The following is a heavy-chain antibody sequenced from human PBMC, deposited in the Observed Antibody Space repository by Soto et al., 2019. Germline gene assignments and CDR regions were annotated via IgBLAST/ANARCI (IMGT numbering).Heavy chain of an antibody. CDR1: GSIFTGYG. D-gene: IGHD1-26*01. CDR2: IWFDGSNK. J-gene: IGHJ4*02. Sequence: PGGSLRLSCAASGSIFTGYGMHWVRQAAGKGLEWVAVIWFDGSNKYYADSVRGRFTLSRDYSRKTMYLQMDSLRDEDTALYYCARGNLSFDFDSWGLGTLVTVSS. CDR3: ARGNLSFDFDS. V-gene: IGHV3-33*01.